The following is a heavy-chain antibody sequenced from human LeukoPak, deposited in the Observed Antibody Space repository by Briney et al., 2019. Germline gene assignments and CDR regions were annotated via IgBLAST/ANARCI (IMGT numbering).Heavy chain of an antibody. CDR1: GSYISSYY. V-gene: IGHV4-59*01. D-gene: IGHD6-19*01. CDR2: SYYSGST. J-gene: IGHJ4*02. CDR3: ARGGLSSGWYG. Sequence: SETLSLTCTVSGSYISSYYWSWIRQPPGKGLEWIGYSYYSGSTDYNPSLKSRVTLSLDTSKNQFSLKLNSVTAADTAVYYCARGGLSSGWYGWGQGTLVTVSS.